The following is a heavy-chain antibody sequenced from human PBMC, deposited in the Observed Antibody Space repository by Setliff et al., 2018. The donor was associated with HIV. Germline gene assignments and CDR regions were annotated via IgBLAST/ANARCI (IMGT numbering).Heavy chain of an antibody. D-gene: IGHD1-20*01. J-gene: IGHJ4*02. V-gene: IGHV4-38-2*02. Sequence: TLSLICTVSGYSISSGYYWGWIRQPPGKGLEWIGSIYHSGSTYYNPSLKSRVTISVDTSKNQFSLKLSSVTAADTAVYYCARDSITGTTPAFDYWGQGTLVTVSS. CDR2: IYHSGST. CDR1: GYSISSGYY. CDR3: ARDSITGTTPAFDY.